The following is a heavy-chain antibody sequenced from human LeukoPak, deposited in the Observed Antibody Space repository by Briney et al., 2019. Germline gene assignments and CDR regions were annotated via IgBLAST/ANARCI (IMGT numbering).Heavy chain of an antibody. Sequence: GGSLRLSCAASGFTFSSYAMHWVRQAPGKGLEYVSAISSNGGRTYYVNSVKGRFTISRDNSKNTLYLQMGSLRADDMAVYYCARWGATHYYYYGMDVWGQGTTVTVSS. D-gene: IGHD1-26*01. CDR1: GFTFSSYA. V-gene: IGHV3-64*01. CDR3: ARWGATHYYYYGMDV. CDR2: ISSNGGRT. J-gene: IGHJ6*02.